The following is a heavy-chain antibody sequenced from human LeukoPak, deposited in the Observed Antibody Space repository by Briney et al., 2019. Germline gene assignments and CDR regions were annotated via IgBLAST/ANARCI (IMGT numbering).Heavy chain of an antibody. Sequence: GGSLRLSCAASGFTFSIYWMSWVRQAPGKGLEWVANMKQDGSEKYYVDSVKGRFTISRDNAKNSLYLQMNSLRAEDTAVYYCARVPHYPSGTYYKRFPLYFDYWGQGTLVTVSS. J-gene: IGHJ4*02. CDR3: ARVPHYPSGTYYKRFPLYFDY. V-gene: IGHV3-7*01. CDR2: MKQDGSEK. CDR1: GFTFSIYW. D-gene: IGHD3-10*01.